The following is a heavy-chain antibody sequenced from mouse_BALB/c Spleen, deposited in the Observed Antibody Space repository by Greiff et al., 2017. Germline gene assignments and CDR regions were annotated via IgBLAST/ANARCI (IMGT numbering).Heavy chain of an antibody. CDR2: ISDGGSYT. D-gene: IGHD2-12*01. CDR3: ARGRYSHFDY. CDR1: GFTFSDYY. J-gene: IGHJ2*01. Sequence: EVQGVESGGGLVKPGGSLKLSCAASGFTFSDYYMYWVRQTPEKRLEWVATISDGGSYTYYPDSVKGRFTISRDNAKNNLYLQMSSLKSEDTAMYYCARGRYSHFDYWGQGTTLTVSS. V-gene: IGHV5-4*02.